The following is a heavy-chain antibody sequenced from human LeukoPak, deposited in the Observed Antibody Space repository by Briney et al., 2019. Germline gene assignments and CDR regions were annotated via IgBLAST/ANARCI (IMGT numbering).Heavy chain of an antibody. D-gene: IGHD2-21*02. CDR1: GFTFSSYA. J-gene: IGHJ4*02. CDR3: AKDSVVVTAIRVGYYFDY. CDR2: ISGSGGST. Sequence: GGSLRLSCAASGFTFSSYAMSWVRQAPGKGLEWVSAISGSGGSTYYADSVKGRFTISRDNSKNTLYLQMNGPRAEDTAVYYCAKDSVVVTAIRVGYYFDYWGQGTLVTVSS. V-gene: IGHV3-23*01.